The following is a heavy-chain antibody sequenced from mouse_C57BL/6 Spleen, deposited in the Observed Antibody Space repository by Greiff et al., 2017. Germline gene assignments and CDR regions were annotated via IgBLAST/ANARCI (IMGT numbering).Heavy chain of an antibody. CDR2: IDPSDSYT. CDR3: ARKVITTDYYAMDY. CDR1: GYTFTSYW. V-gene: IGHV1-59*01. J-gene: IGHJ4*01. D-gene: IGHD1-1*01. Sequence: QVQLQQPGAELVRPGTSVKLSCKASGYTFTSYWMHWVKQRPGQGLEWIGVIDPSDSYTNYNQKFKGKATLTVDTSSSTAYMQLSSLTSEDSAVYYCARKVITTDYYAMDYWGQGTSGTVSS.